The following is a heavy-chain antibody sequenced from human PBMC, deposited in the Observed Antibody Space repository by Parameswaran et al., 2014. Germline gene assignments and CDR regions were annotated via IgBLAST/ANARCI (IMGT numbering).Heavy chain of an antibody. CDR2: ISAYNGNT. CDR3: ARDEDNGFWSGYYGSGYGMDV. Sequence: WVRQGPGQGLEWMGWISAYNGNTNYAQKLQGRVTMTTDTSTSTAYMELRSLRSDDTAVYYCARDEDNGFWSGYYGSGYGMDVWGQGTTVTVSS. V-gene: IGHV1-18*01. J-gene: IGHJ6*02. D-gene: IGHD3-3*01.